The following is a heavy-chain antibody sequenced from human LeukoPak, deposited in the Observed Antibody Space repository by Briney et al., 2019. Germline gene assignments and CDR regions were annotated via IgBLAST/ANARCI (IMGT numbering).Heavy chain of an antibody. CDR2: ISSSGSTI. V-gene: IGHV3-11*01. J-gene: IGHJ4*02. Sequence: GGSLRLSCAASGFTFSDYYMSWIRQAPGKGLEWVSYISSSGSTIYYADSVKGRFTISRDNAKNSLYLQMNSLRAEDTAVYYCARDCDILTGYSQVPHFDYWGQGTLVTVSS. CDR3: ARDCDILTGYSQVPHFDY. CDR1: GFTFSDYY. D-gene: IGHD3-9*01.